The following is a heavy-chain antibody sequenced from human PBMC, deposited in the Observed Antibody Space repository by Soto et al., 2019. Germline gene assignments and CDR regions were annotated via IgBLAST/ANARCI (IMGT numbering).Heavy chain of an antibody. CDR3: ARVIATAVHWFDP. Sequence: SETLSLTCTVSGGSISSYYWSWIRQPPGKGLEWIGYIYYSGSTNYNPSLKSRVTISVDTSKNQFSLKLSSVTAADTAVYYCARVIATAVHWFDPWGQGTLVTVS. V-gene: IGHV4-59*08. D-gene: IGHD6-13*01. CDR2: IYYSGST. J-gene: IGHJ5*02. CDR1: GGSISSYY.